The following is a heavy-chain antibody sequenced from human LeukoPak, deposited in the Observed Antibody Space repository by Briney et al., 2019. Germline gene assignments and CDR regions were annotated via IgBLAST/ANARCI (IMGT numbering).Heavy chain of an antibody. J-gene: IGHJ6*04. CDR1: GFTVSSNY. CDR3: ARRPSYASGSSYVMAV. Sequence: PGGSLRLSCATSGFTVSSNYMSWVRQAPGKGLEWVSIIYSGGTTYYADSVKGRFTISRDNAKNTLYLQMNSLRAEDTAVYYCARRPSYASGSSYVMAVWGKGTTVTAS. D-gene: IGHD3-10*01. CDR2: IYSGGTT. V-gene: IGHV3-53*01.